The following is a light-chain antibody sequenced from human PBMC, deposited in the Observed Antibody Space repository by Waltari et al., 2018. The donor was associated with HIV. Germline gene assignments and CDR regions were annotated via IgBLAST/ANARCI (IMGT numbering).Light chain of an antibody. J-gene: IGLJ1*01. Sequence: QPMLTQPPSASASLGASVTLTCTLSSAYTNYKVDWYHQRPGKGPRFVMRVGTGGIVGSKGDAIPDRFSVLGSGLNRYLTIKNIQEEDEGDYHCGADHGSGSNYVYVFGSGTKVTVL. V-gene: IGLV9-49*01. CDR1: SAYTNYK. CDR2: VGTGGIVG. CDR3: GADHGSGSNYVYV.